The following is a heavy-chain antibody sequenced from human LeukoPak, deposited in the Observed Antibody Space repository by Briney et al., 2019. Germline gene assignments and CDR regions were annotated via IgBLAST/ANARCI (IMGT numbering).Heavy chain of an antibody. J-gene: IGHJ4*02. CDR1: GYTFTGYY. Sequence: ASVKVSCKASGYTFTGYYIHWVRQAPGQGLEWMGWINPNSGGTGYARKFQGRITMTRDTSISTAYMELSSLRSDDTAVFYCATYGGYHYSFHYWGQGTLVTVSS. CDR2: INPNSGGT. D-gene: IGHD5-12*01. CDR3: ATYGGYHYSFHY. V-gene: IGHV1-2*02.